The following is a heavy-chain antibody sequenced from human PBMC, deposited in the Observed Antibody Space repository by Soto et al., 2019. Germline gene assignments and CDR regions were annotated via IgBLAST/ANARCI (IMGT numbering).Heavy chain of an antibody. CDR2: INPRSGGT. CDR3: AREALQDSEVAASWFDP. V-gene: IGHV1-2*02. CDR1: GYTFTGYH. Sequence: QVQLVQSGAEVKTPGASVKVSCKAFGYTFTGYHIHWVRQAPGQGLEWMGWINPRSGGTDYAQKFQGRVTMTRDTSINTVHMDLSRLRSDDTAMYYYAREALQDSEVAASWFDPWGQGTLVTVSS. J-gene: IGHJ5*02. D-gene: IGHD2-15*01.